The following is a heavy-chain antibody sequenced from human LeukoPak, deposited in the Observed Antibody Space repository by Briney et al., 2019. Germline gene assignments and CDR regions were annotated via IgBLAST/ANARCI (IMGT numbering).Heavy chain of an antibody. CDR2: VHYTGST. Sequence: SETLSLTCTVSGVSIGSYYWSWIRQPPGKGLEWIGYVHYTGSTNYNPSVTSRLRMSVDRTKNFFSLKLASVTAADTATYYCARVRPPISGWSYSFDYWGQGALVTV. CDR3: ARVRPPISGWSYSFDY. J-gene: IGHJ4*02. V-gene: IGHV4-59*01. D-gene: IGHD6-19*01. CDR1: GVSIGSYY.